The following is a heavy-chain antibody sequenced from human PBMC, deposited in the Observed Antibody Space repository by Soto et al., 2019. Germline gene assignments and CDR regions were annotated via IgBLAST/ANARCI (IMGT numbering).Heavy chain of an antibody. Sequence: QVHLVQSGPEVKKPGASVKVSCKASGYTFNTYGITWVRQAPGQGLEWMAWINAYNGNRIYAQNFQGRVTVTTDTSPTAASMELMSLTSVDTAVYFCARDRVRVADIWCLGPMVTVSS. J-gene: IGHJ3*02. CDR3: ARDRVRVADI. CDR2: INAYNGNR. CDR1: GYTFNTYG. D-gene: IGHD2-15*01. V-gene: IGHV1-18*01.